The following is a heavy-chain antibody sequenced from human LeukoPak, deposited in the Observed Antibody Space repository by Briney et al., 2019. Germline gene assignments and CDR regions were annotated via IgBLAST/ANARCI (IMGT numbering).Heavy chain of an antibody. D-gene: IGHD2-2*01. V-gene: IGHV1-18*01. J-gene: IGHJ5*02. Sequence: GASVKVSRKASGYTFTSYGISWVRQAPGQGLEWMGWISAYNGNTNYAQKLQGRVTMTTDTSTSTAYMKLRSLRSDDTAVYYCARDGCSSTSCYSRRFDPWGQGTLVTVSS. CDR3: ARDGCSSTSCYSRRFDP. CDR1: GYTFTSYG. CDR2: ISAYNGNT.